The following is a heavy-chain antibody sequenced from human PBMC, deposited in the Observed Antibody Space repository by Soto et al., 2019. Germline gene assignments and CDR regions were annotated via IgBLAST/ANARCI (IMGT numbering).Heavy chain of an antibody. J-gene: IGHJ4*02. D-gene: IGHD6-19*01. Sequence: KASETLSLTRTVSGGSISSYYWSWIRQPTGKGLEWIGYIYYSGSTNYNPSLKSRVTISVDTSKNQFSLKLSSVTAADTAVYYCARDPGRAVAGRGGRYYFDYWGQGTLVTVSS. V-gene: IGHV4-59*01. CDR2: IYYSGST. CDR1: GGSISSYY. CDR3: ARDPGRAVAGRGGRYYFDY.